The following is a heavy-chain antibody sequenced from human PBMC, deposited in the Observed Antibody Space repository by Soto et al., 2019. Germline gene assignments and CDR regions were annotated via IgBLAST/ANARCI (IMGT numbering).Heavy chain of an antibody. Sequence: SETLSLTCAVCGGSFSGYYWSWIRQPPGKXLEWIGEINHSGSTNYNPSLKSRVTISVDTSKNQFSLKLSSVTAADTAVYYCARTLLGYCSGGSCVDAFDIWGQGTMVTVS. CDR2: INHSGST. V-gene: IGHV4-34*01. D-gene: IGHD2-15*01. J-gene: IGHJ3*02. CDR1: GGSFSGYY. CDR3: ARTLLGYCSGGSCVDAFDI.